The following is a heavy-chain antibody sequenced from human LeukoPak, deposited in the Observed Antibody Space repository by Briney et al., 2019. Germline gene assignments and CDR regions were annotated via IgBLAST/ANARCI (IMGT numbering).Heavy chain of an antibody. CDR2: INSDGRTT. V-gene: IGHV3-74*01. D-gene: IGHD3-22*01. CDR1: GFTFSNNW. J-gene: IGHJ4*02. CDR3: AMIKEG. Sequence: GGSPRLSCAASGFTFSNNWMHWVRQAPGKGLVGVSRINSDGRTTTYADSVKGRFTISRDNAKNTLYLQMNSLRAEDTAVYYCAMIKEGWGQGTLVTVSS.